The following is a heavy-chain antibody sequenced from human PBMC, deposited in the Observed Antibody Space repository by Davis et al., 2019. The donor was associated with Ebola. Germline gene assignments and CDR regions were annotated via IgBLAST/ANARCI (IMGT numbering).Heavy chain of an antibody. D-gene: IGHD6-19*01. CDR3: ARIAVAGEAFDY. Sequence: SGPTLVKPTQTLTLTCTFSGFSLSTRGMRVSWIRQPPGKALEWLARFDWDDDKFYSTSLKTRLTISKDTSKNQVVLTMTNMDPVDTATYYCARIAVAGEAFDYWGQGTLVTVSS. CDR1: GFSLSTRGMR. CDR2: FDWDDDK. J-gene: IGHJ4*02. V-gene: IGHV2-70*04.